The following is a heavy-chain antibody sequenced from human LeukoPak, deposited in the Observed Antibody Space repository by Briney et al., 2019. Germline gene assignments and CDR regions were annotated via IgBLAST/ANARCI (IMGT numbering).Heavy chain of an antibody. D-gene: IGHD3-16*01. CDR1: GGPIYSSSFY. CDR2: IFYNGTT. Sequence: SETLSLTCTVSGGPIYSSSFYWDWVRPPPGMGLEWIGNIFYNGTTYYNPSPNSRVTISVDTSKNLFSLKLTSVTAADSAVYYCARRPRLVASTNWFDPWGQGTLVIVSS. V-gene: IGHV4-39*01. CDR3: ARRPRLVASTNWFDP. J-gene: IGHJ5*02.